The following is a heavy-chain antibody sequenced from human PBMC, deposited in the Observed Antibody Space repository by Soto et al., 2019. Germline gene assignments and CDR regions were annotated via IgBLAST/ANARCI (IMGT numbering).Heavy chain of an antibody. CDR3: ARAYDYDDSNWFDP. D-gene: IGHD4-17*01. V-gene: IGHV4-4*02. CDR1: GGSISSSNW. J-gene: IGHJ5*02. Sequence: SETLSLTCAVSGGSISSSNWWSWVRQPPGKGLEWIGEIYHSGSINYNPSLKSRVTISVDKSKNHFSLKLSSVTAADTAVYYCARAYDYDDSNWFDPWGQGTLVTVSS. CDR2: IYHSGSI.